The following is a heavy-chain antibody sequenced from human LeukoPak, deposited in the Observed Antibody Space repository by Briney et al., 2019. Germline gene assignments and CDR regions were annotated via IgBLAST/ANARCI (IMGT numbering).Heavy chain of an antibody. J-gene: IGHJ4*02. V-gene: IGHV1-2*02. Sequence: ASVKVSCKASEYTFTSYEINWVRQAPGQGLEWMGWINPNSGGTNYAQKFQGRVTMTRDTSISTAYMELSRLRSDDTAVYYCARDLNYYGSGSYYIWGQGTLVTVSS. CDR3: ARDLNYYGSGSYYI. D-gene: IGHD3-10*01. CDR2: INPNSGGT. CDR1: EYTFTSYE.